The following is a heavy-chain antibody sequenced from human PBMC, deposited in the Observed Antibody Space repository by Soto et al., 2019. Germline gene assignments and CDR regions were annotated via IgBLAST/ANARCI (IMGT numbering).Heavy chain of an antibody. CDR1: GGSISSSSYY. D-gene: IGHD1-1*01. V-gene: IGHV4-39*01. J-gene: IGHJ4*02. CDR2: IYYSGST. Sequence: QLQLQESGPGLVKPSETLSLTCTVSGGSISSSSYYWGWIRQPPGKGLEWIGSIYYSGSTYYNPSRKSRVTIPVDTSKNQFSLKLSPVTAADTAVYYCSRTTRPFDYWGQGTLVTVSS. CDR3: SRTTRPFDY.